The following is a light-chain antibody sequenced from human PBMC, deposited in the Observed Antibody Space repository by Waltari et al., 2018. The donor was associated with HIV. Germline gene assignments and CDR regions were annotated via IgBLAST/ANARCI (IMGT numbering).Light chain of an antibody. J-gene: IGKJ4*01. V-gene: IGKV1-17*01. CDR1: QDIRDE. Sequence: DIQMTQSPSSLSASVGDRVTITCRASQDIRDELGWYQQKSGNAPKRLIYSASSLQSGVPSRFSGSGSGTEFTLTISGLQPEDVGTYYCLQHHDYPPLTFGGGTKVEIK. CDR3: LQHHDYPPLT. CDR2: SAS.